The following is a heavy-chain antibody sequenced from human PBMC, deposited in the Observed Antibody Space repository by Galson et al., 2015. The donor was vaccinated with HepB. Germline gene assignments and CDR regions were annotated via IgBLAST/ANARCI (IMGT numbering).Heavy chain of an antibody. D-gene: IGHD5-12*01. V-gene: IGHV3-30*18. CDR2: IASYGGNE. CDR3: AKESWVATIEGGLDY. J-gene: IGHJ4*02. CDR1: GFSFSTYG. Sequence: SLRLSCAASGFSFSTYGMHWVRQAPGKGLEWVAVIASYGGNEYYTDSVKGRFTISRDSSRNTLYLQMNSLRAEDTAVYYCAKESWVATIEGGLDYWGQGTLVTVSS.